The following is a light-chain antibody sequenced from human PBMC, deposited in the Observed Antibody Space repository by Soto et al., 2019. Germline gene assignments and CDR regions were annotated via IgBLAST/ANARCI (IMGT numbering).Light chain of an antibody. CDR3: QQSYRFPKT. Sequence: DVQMTQSPSSLSASVGDSLTLTCRASQTVTSYLNWYQQKPGKAPKLLIYAASTLQSGVHSRFSGSGSGTEFTLTIISLQPEDFATYYCQQSYRFPKTFGRGPKVEVK. V-gene: IGKV1-39*01. J-gene: IGKJ1*01. CDR1: QTVTSY. CDR2: AAS.